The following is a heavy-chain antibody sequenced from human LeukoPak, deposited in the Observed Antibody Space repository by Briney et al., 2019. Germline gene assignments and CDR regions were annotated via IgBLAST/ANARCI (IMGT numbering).Heavy chain of an antibody. CDR1: GYTFTGYY. V-gene: IGHV1-2*02. CDR2: ISPTSGGT. CDR3: AREGKYCTNGVCYGGYYYYYMDV. Sequence: ASVKVSCKASGYTFTGYYMHWVRQAPGQGLEWMGWISPTSGGTNYAQKFQGRVTMTRDTSISTAYMELSRLRSDDTAVYYCAREGKYCTNGVCYGGYYYYYMDVWGKGTTVTVSS. J-gene: IGHJ6*03. D-gene: IGHD2-8*01.